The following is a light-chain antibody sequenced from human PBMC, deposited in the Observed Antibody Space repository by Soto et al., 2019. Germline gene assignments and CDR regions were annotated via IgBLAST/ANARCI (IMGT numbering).Light chain of an antibody. V-gene: IGKV3-20*01. J-gene: IGKJ2*01. CDR3: QQYGSAPPYT. CDR2: GAS. Sequence: EIVLTQSPGTLSLSPGERATLSCRASQSVSSSYLAWYQQKPGQAPRLLIYGASGRATGIPDRFSGSGSGTDFPLTISRLDPEDFAVYYCQQYGSAPPYTFGHGTKLEIK. CDR1: QSVSSSY.